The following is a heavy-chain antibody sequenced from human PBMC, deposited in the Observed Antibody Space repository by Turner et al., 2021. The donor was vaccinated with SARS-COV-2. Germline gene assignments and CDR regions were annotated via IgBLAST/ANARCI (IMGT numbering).Heavy chain of an antibody. Sequence: QVQLVQSGADVQKPGASVKVSCKASGYTFAGYYLHWVRQAPGQGVKGMGWINPNRGGTNNAKRFQGRVTMTGDTSNSTAYMELSTLRSDDTAVYYCARRVSWLQSLTVDYWGQGTLVTVSS. CDR1: GYTFAGYY. CDR2: INPNRGGT. D-gene: IGHD5-12*01. V-gene: IGHV1-2*02. CDR3: ARRVSWLQSLTVDY. J-gene: IGHJ4*02.